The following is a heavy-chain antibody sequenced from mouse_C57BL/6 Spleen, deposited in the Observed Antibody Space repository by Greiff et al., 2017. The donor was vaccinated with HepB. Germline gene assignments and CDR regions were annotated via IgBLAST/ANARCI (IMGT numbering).Heavy chain of an antibody. V-gene: IGHV1-63*01. CDR1: GYTFTNYW. CDR3: ARSGYYYGSSDWYFDV. D-gene: IGHD1-1*01. CDR2: IYPGGGYT. J-gene: IGHJ1*03. Sequence: QVQLQQSGAELVRPGTSVKMSRKASGYTFTNYWIGWAKQRPGHGLEWIGDIYPGGGYTNYNEKFKGKATLTADKSSSTAYMQFSSLTSEDSAIYYCARSGYYYGSSDWYFDVWGTGTTVTVSS.